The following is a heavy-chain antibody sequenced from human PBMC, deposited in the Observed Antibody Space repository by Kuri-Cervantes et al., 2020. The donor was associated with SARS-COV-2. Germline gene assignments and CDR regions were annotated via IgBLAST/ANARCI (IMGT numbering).Heavy chain of an antibody. J-gene: IGHJ5*02. D-gene: IGHD1-26*01. V-gene: IGHV3-33*01. Sequence: GESLKISCAASGFTFSSYGMHWVRQAPGKGLEWVAVIWYDGSNKYYADSVKGRFTISRDNSKNTLYFQMNNPRVEDTAVYYCARDVRYSGSYQCTSWGQGTVVTVSS. CDR2: IWYDGSNK. CDR1: GFTFSSYG. CDR3: ARDVRYSGSYQCTS.